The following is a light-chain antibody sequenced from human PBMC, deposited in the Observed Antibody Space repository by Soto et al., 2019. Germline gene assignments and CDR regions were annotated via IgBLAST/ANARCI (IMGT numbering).Light chain of an antibody. V-gene: IGKV3-11*01. J-gene: IGKJ1*01. CDR2: DAS. CDR1: QTVSSY. CDR3: QQRSNWPT. Sequence: IVLTHSPGTLSLSPGDIATLSFRASQTVSSYLAWYQQRPGQAPRLLIYDASNRATGIPARFSGSGSGTDFTLTISSLEPEDFAVYYCQQRSNWPTFGQGTKVDIK.